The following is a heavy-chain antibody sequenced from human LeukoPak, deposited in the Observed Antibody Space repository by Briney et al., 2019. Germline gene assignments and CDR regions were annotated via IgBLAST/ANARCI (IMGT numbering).Heavy chain of an antibody. Sequence: SETLSLTCAVSGYSISSGYYWGWIRQPPGKGLEWIGSIYHSGSTYYNPSLKSRVTISADTSKNQFSLKLSSVTAADTAVYYCAGLGGTKGYWGQGTLVTVSS. V-gene: IGHV4-38-2*01. CDR1: GYSISSGYY. D-gene: IGHD2-2*01. CDR2: IYHSGST. J-gene: IGHJ4*02. CDR3: AGLGGTKGY.